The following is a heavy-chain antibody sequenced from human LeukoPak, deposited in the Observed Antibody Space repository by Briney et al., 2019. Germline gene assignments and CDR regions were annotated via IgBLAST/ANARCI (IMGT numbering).Heavy chain of an antibody. CDR3: ARDGSGMDV. Sequence: PGGSLRLSCAASGFTFSNAWMSWVRQAPGKGLEWVSVIYSGGSTYYADSVKDRFIISRDNSKNTLYLQMNSLRAEDTAVYYCARDGSGMDVWGKGTTVTISS. J-gene: IGHJ6*04. D-gene: IGHD3-10*01. CDR2: IYSGGST. V-gene: IGHV3-66*01. CDR1: GFTFSNAW.